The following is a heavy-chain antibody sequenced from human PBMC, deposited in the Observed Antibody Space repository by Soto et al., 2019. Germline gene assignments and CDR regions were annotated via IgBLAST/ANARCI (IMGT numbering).Heavy chain of an antibody. Sequence: SGPTLVNPTETLTLTCTISGFSLSTTGMCVNWIRQPPGKALEWLGRIDWDGDKFYSSSLRTRLTISKDTSKNLVVLIMTNMDPLDTATYYCARRGADSGYGMDVWGQGTTVTVSS. CDR1: GFSLSTTGMC. J-gene: IGHJ6*02. CDR2: IDWDGDK. V-gene: IGHV2-70*17. D-gene: IGHD2-21*01. CDR3: ARRGADSGYGMDV.